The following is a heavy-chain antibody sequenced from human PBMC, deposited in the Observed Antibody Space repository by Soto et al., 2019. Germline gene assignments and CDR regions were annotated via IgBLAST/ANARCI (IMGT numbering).Heavy chain of an antibody. CDR2: VFHSGST. V-gene: IGHV4-4*02. J-gene: IGHJ4*02. D-gene: IGHD4-17*01. CDR3: ARAQGMTTVH. Sequence: PSETLSFTCAVSSASISSSDWWNWVRQAPGKGLEWIGEVFHSGSTNYNPSLKSRVTMSVDMSKNQFSLNLRSVTAADTAVYYCARAQGMTTVHWGPGTLVTVSS. CDR1: SASISSSDW.